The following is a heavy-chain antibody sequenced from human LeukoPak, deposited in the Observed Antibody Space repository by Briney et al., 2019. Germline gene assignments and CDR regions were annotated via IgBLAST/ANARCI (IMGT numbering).Heavy chain of an antibody. CDR2: ITWKSDSV. D-gene: IGHD6-13*01. CDR1: GFTFDDYA. CDR3: AKDRFSSSWYQIDY. V-gene: IGHV3-9*01. J-gene: IGHJ4*02. Sequence: GGSLRPSCAASGFTFDDYAMHWVRQVPGKGLEWVSGITWKSDSVVYADSVEGRFTISRDNAKNSLYLQMNSLRAEDTAVYYCAKDRFSSSWYQIDYWGQGTRVTVSS.